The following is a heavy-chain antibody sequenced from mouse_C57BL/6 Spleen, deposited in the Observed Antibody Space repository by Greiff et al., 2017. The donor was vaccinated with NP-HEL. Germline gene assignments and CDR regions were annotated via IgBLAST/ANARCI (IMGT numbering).Heavy chain of an antibody. CDR3: ARDRGYYGSSSPFDY. V-gene: IGHV3-6*01. Sequence: VQLQQSGPGLVKPSQSLSLTCSVTGYSITSGYYWNWIRQFPGNKLEWMGYISYDGSNNYNPSLKNRISITRDTSKNQFFLKLNSVTTEDTATYYCARDRGYYGSSSPFDYWGQGTTLTVSS. D-gene: IGHD1-1*01. J-gene: IGHJ2*01. CDR2: ISYDGSN. CDR1: GYSITSGYY.